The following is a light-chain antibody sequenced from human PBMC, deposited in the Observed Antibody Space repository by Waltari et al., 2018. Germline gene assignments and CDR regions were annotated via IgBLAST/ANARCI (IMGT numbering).Light chain of an antibody. V-gene: IGLV3-19*01. J-gene: IGLJ2*01. CDR2: GKN. CDR1: RPSTYY. CDR3: HSRDSSGDVV. Sequence: SSELTQDPAVSVALGQTVRITCQGDRPSTYYVSWFHQKPGQAPALVIYGKNNRPSGIPDRFSASSSGSTASLTIIGAQAEDEADYYCHSRDSSGDVVIGGGTKLTVV.